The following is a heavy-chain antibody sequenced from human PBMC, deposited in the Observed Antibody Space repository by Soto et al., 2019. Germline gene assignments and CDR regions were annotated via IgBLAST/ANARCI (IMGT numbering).Heavy chain of an antibody. J-gene: IGHJ3*02. Sequence: GGSLRLSCAASGFTFSSYDMHWVRQATGKGLEWVSAIGTAGDTYYPGSVKGRFTISRENAKNSLYLQMNSLRAGDTAVYYCARSPTYSSGHDAFDIWGQGTMVTVSS. V-gene: IGHV3-13*01. D-gene: IGHD6-19*01. CDR1: GFTFSSYD. CDR3: ARSPTYSSGHDAFDI. CDR2: IGTAGDT.